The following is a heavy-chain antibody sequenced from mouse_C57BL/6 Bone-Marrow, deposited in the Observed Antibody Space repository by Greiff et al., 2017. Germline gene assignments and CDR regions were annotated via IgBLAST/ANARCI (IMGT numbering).Heavy chain of an antibody. CDR3: ASRPTTVAAWYFDV. CDR1: GYTFTSYW. Sequence: QVQLQQPGAELVKPGASVKLSCKASGYTFTSYWMHWVKQRPGRGFEWIGRIDPNSGGTKYNEKFKSKATLTVDKPSSTAYMQLSSLTSEDSAVLYCASRPTTVAAWYFDVWGTGTTVTVSS. CDR2: IDPNSGGT. V-gene: IGHV1-72*01. J-gene: IGHJ1*03. D-gene: IGHD1-1*01.